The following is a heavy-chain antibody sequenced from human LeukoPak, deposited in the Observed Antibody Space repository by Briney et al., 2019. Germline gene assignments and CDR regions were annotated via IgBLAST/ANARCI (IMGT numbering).Heavy chain of an antibody. V-gene: IGHV4-4*07. D-gene: IGHD6-25*01. CDR1: GGSISSYY. CDR3: ARDKPDLGYGIGRYFYYYYGMDV. CDR2: IYTSGST. Sequence: SETLSLTCTVSGGSISSYYWSWIRQPAGKGLEWIGRIYTSGSTNYNPSLKSRVTMSVDTSKNQFSLKLSSVTAADTAVYYCARDKPDLGYGIGRYFYYYYGMDVWGQGTTVTVSS. J-gene: IGHJ6*02.